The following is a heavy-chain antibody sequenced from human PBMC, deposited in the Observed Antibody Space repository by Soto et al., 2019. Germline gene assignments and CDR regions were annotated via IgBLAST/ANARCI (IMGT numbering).Heavy chain of an antibody. Sequence: GASVKVSCKASGYTFTGYYMHWVRQAPGQGLEWMGWINPNSGGTNYAQKFQGWVTMTRDTSISTAYMELSRLRSDDTAVYYCAMGGVLRYFDWLRDPSGDYYYYYMDVWGKGTTVTVSS. CDR3: AMGGVLRYFDWLRDPSGDYYYYYMDV. J-gene: IGHJ6*03. CDR1: GYTFTGYY. D-gene: IGHD3-9*01. V-gene: IGHV1-2*04. CDR2: INPNSGGT.